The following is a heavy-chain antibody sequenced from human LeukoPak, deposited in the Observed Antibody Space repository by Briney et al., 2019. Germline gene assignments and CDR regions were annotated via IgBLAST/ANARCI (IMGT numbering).Heavy chain of an antibody. V-gene: IGHV3-21*01. CDR1: GFTFSSYS. J-gene: IGHJ3*02. CDR3: ARDKYSSGNDAFDI. D-gene: IGHD6-19*01. Sequence: PGGSLRLSCAASGFTFSSYSMNWVRQAPGKGLEWVSSISSSSSYIYYADSVKGRFTISRDNAKNSLYPQMNSLRAEDTAVYYCARDKYSSGNDAFDIWGQGTMVTVSS. CDR2: ISSSSSYI.